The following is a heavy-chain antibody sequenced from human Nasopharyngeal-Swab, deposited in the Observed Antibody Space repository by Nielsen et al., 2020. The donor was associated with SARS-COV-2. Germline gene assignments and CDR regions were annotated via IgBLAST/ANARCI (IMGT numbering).Heavy chain of an antibody. Sequence: VRQMPGKGLEWVSAISGSGGSTYYADSVKGRFTISRDNSKNTLYLQMNSLRAEDTAVYYCARAKVVVVAASDYWGQGTLVTVS. D-gene: IGHD2-15*01. CDR3: ARAKVVVVAASDY. CDR2: ISGSGGST. J-gene: IGHJ4*02. V-gene: IGHV3-23*01.